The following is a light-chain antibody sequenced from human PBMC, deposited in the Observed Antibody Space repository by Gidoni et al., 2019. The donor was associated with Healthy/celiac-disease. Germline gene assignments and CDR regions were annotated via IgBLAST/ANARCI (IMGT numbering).Light chain of an antibody. J-gene: IGKJ1*01. Sequence: LQMTQSPSSLSASVGDRVTITCRASQGISNSLAWYQQKPGKAPKLLLYAASSLESGVTSRFSGSGSGTDYTLTISILQPEDFSTYYCQQYYSTLWTFGQVTKVEIK. CDR1: QGISNS. CDR2: AAS. CDR3: QQYYSTLWT. V-gene: IGKV1-NL1*01.